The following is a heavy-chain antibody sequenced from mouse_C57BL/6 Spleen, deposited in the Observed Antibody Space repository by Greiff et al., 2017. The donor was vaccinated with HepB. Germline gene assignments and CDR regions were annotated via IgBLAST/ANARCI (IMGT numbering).Heavy chain of an antibody. V-gene: IGHV3-6*01. CDR3: AREAVVAYYYAMDY. D-gene: IGHD1-1*01. Sequence: ESGPGLVKPSQSLSLTCSVTGYSITSGYYWNWIRQFPGNKLEWMGYISYDGSNNYNPSLKNRISITRDTSKNQFFLKLNSVTTEDTATYYCAREAVVAYYYAMDYWGQGTSVTVSS. CDR2: ISYDGSN. J-gene: IGHJ4*01. CDR1: GYSITSGYY.